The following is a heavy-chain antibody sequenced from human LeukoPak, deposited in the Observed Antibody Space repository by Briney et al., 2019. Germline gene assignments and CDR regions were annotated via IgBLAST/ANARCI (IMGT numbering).Heavy chain of an antibody. J-gene: IGHJ4*02. D-gene: IGHD1-26*01. CDR1: GGSISSSRYY. Sequence: SETLSLTCTVSGGSISSSRYYWGWIRQPPGKGLECIGSIYYSASNYYAPSIKSRVTISVATSTNEFSLKMSSVNAAATAMYYCARQRVGAMDHFDYWGQGTLVTVSS. V-gene: IGHV4-39*07. CDR2: IYYSASN. CDR3: ARQRVGAMDHFDY.